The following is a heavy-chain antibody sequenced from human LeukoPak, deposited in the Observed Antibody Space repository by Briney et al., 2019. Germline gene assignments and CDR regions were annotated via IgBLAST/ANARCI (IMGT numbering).Heavy chain of an antibody. V-gene: IGHV3-48*02. CDR3: TRDPLRWLQNNYYYYYMDV. Sequence: GGSLRLSCAASGFSFSNFGMNWVRQAPGKGLEWVSYISSTSRTIYYADSVKGRFTLSRDNAKNSVYLQMNSLRDEDTAVYFCTRDPLRWLQNNYYYYYMDVWGKGTTVTVSS. CDR2: ISSTSRTI. J-gene: IGHJ6*03. CDR1: GFSFSNFG. D-gene: IGHD5-24*01.